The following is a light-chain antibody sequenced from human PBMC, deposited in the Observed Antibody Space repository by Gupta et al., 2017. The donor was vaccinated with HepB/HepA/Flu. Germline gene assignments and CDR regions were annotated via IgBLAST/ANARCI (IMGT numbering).Light chain of an antibody. CDR2: KVS. V-gene: IGKV2-30*01. Sequence: DGMLTQSTLSLPVTPGQPASISCRSNQSLVYSDGVTYLSWIQQRPGQSPRRLIYKVSRRDAGVPDRFSGSGSGTDFTLMISRVAAEDVGVYYCFKGTHWPSFGQGTKVEIE. J-gene: IGKJ1*01. CDR3: FKGTHWPS. CDR1: QSLVYSDGVTY.